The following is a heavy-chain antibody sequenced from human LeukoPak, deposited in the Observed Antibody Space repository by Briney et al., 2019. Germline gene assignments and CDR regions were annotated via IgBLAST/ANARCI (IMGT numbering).Heavy chain of an antibody. CDR2: IIPILGIA. V-gene: IGHV1-69*04. CDR3: ARDQKVTMIVVVSPTLDHQNDAFDI. Sequence: SVKVSCKASGGTFSSYAISWVRQAPGQGLEWMGRIIPILGIANYAQKFQGRVTITADKSTSTAYMELSSLRSEDTAVYYCARDQKVTMIVVVSPTLDHQNDAFDIWGQGTMVTVSS. CDR1: GGTFSSYA. J-gene: IGHJ3*02. D-gene: IGHD3-22*01.